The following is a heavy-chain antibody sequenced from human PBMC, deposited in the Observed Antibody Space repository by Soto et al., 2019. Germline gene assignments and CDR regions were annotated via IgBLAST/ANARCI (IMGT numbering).Heavy chain of an antibody. V-gene: IGHV3-23*01. Sequence: EVQLLESGGGLVQPGGSLRLSCAASGFTFSNYAMNWVRQAPGKGLEWVSTISDSGGSTDYADSVKGRFTISRDNSKNTLYLQMNSLRADDTALYYCAKGPGTTRLVRLWFDPWGQGTLVTVSP. D-gene: IGHD1-1*01. CDR3: AKGPGTTRLVRLWFDP. CDR1: GFTFSNYA. J-gene: IGHJ5*02. CDR2: ISDSGGST.